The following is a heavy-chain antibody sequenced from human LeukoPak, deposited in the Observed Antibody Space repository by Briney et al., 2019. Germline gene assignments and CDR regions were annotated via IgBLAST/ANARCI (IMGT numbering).Heavy chain of an antibody. J-gene: IGHJ4*02. CDR1: GGSLSGYN. D-gene: IGHD3-22*01. V-gene: IGHV4-34*01. CDR2: INHSGRT. Sequence: SETLSLSCAVYGGSLSGYNWFWIRQPPGKGLEWIGKINHSGRTNYNPSLKSRVTISIDKSENRFSVKLTSVTAADSAVYFCARAYYYDSTGYFEDEYWGQGTLVAVSS. CDR3: ARAYYYDSTGYFEDEY.